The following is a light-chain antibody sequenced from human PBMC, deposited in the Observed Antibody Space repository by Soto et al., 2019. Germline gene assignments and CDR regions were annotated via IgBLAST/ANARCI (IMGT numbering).Light chain of an antibody. CDR2: EVN. CDR3: SSYAGSINV. CDR1: SSDVGGYNY. Sequence: QSVLTQPPSAYGSPGQSVAISCTGTSSDVGGYNYVSWYQQHPGKAPKLMIYEVNKRPSGVPDRFSGSKSGNTASLTVSGLHAEDEADYYCSSYAGSINVFGTGTKLTVL. V-gene: IGLV2-8*01. J-gene: IGLJ1*01.